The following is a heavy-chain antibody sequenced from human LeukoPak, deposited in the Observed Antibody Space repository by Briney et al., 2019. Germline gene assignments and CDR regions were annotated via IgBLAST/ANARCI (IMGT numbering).Heavy chain of an antibody. CDR3: ARVHQLLSYYFDY. Sequence: SETLSLTCTVSGGSISSGDYYWSWIRQPPGKGLEWIGYIYYSGSTYYNPSLKSRVTISVDTPKNQFSLKLSSVTAADTAVCYCARVHQLLSYYFDYWGQGTLVTVSS. J-gene: IGHJ4*02. V-gene: IGHV4-30-4*08. CDR1: GGSISSGDYY. D-gene: IGHD2-2*01. CDR2: IYYSGST.